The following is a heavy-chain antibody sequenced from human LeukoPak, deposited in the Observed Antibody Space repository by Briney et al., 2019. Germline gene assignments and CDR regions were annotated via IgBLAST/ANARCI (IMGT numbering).Heavy chain of an antibody. V-gene: IGHV4-4*07. D-gene: IGHD5-12*01. CDR3: ARDKVYSGYDLNAFDI. CDR1: GGSISSYY. Sequence: SETLSLTCTVSGGSISSYYWSWIRQPAGKGLEWIGRIYTSGSTNYNPSLKSRVTMSVDTSKNQFSLKLSSVTAADTAVYYCARDKVYSGYDLNAFDIWGQGTMVTVSS. J-gene: IGHJ3*02. CDR2: IYTSGST.